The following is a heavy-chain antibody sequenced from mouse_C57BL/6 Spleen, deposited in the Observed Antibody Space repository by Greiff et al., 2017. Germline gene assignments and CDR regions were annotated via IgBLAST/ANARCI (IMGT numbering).Heavy chain of an antibody. Sequence: VQRVESGAELVRPGASVTLSCKASGYTFTDYEMHWVKQTPVHGLEWIGAIDPETGGTAYNQKFKGKAILTADKSSSTAYMELRSLTSEDSAVYYCTRGYCYGSSPWFADWGKGTLVTVSA. V-gene: IGHV1-15*01. CDR1: GYTFTDYE. J-gene: IGHJ3*01. CDR2: IDPETGGT. CDR3: TRGYCYGSSPWFAD. D-gene: IGHD1-1*01.